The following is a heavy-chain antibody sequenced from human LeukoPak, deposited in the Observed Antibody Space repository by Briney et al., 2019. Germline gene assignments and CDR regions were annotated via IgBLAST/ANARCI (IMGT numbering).Heavy chain of an antibody. Sequence: ASVKVSCKTSGYTFTSYDINWVRQATGQGLEWMGWMDPNSGNTGYSQKVQGRVTFTRTPSITTAYMELHSLTSDDTAVYYCARHCRSDNCPNDAFDIWGRGTVVTVSS. CDR2: MDPNSGNT. V-gene: IGHV1-8*01. CDR1: GYTFTSYD. CDR3: ARHCRSDNCPNDAFDI. D-gene: IGHD2-21*02. J-gene: IGHJ3*02.